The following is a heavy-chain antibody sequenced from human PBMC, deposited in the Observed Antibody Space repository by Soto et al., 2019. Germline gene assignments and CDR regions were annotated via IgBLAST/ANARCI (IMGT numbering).Heavy chain of an antibody. V-gene: IGHV4-39*01. D-gene: IGHD2-21*01. CDR1: GGSISTSNYY. Sequence: SETLSLTCTVSGGSISTSNYYWGWVRQPPGKGLDWIGNIYYSGTTYYNPSLKSRVTISVDTSKNQFSLKLNSVTAADTAVYYCATFVVLASRHTEFDFWGPGTLVTVSS. J-gene: IGHJ4*02. CDR3: ATFVVLASRHTEFDF. CDR2: IYYSGTT.